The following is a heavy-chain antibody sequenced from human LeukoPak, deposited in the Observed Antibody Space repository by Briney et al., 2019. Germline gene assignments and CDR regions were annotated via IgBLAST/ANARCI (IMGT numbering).Heavy chain of an antibody. D-gene: IGHD3-22*01. CDR3: AGLVGRYSSGLYYYYFDY. CDR2: IYDSGTT. J-gene: IGHJ4*02. CDR1: GGSIRSSYYY. V-gene: IGHV4-39*07. Sequence: PSETLSLTCTVSGGSIRSSYYYWGWIRRPPGKGLEWIGSIYDSGTTHSNPSVKSRVTISIDKSKNQFFLNLSSVTAADTAVYYCAGLVGRYSSGLYYYYFDYWGQGTLVTVSS.